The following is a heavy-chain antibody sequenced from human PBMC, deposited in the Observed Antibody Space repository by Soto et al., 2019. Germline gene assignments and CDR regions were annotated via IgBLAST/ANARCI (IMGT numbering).Heavy chain of an antibody. V-gene: IGHV3-23*01. D-gene: IGHD5-12*01. Sequence: VQLLESGGGLVQPGGSLRLSCAASGFTFSSYAMSWVRQAPGKGLEWVSAISGSGGSTYYADSVKGRFTISRDNSKNTLYLQMNSLRAEDTAVYYCARAPKGGLRFRVAGAFDIWGQGTMVTVSS. CDR3: ARAPKGGLRFRVAGAFDI. J-gene: IGHJ3*02. CDR1: GFTFSSYA. CDR2: ISGSGGST.